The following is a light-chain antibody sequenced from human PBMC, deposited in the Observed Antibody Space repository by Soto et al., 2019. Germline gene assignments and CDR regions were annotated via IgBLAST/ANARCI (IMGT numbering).Light chain of an antibody. CDR2: EVS. Sequence: QCVLTQPASVSGSPGQAVTISCTGTSSYVGSYNLVSWYQQHPGKAPKLMIYEVSERPSGVSNRFSGSKSGNTASLTISGLQAEDEADYYCCSYARSSTYVFGTGTKVTVL. J-gene: IGLJ1*01. V-gene: IGLV2-23*02. CDR3: CSYARSSTYV. CDR1: SSYVGSYNL.